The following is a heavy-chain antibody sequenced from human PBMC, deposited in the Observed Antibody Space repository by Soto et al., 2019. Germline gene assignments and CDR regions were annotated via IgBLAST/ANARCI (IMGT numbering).Heavy chain of an antibody. CDR2: INPNSGGT. CDR1: GYTFTGYY. Sequence: ASVKVSCKASGYTFTGYYMHWVRQAPGQGLEWMGWINPNSGGTNYAQKFQGWVTMTRDTSISTAYMELSRLRSDDTAVYYCARAYVGGYYYDSSGYYDYWGQGTLVTGLL. D-gene: IGHD3-22*01. J-gene: IGHJ4*02. CDR3: ARAYVGGYYYDSSGYYDY. V-gene: IGHV1-2*04.